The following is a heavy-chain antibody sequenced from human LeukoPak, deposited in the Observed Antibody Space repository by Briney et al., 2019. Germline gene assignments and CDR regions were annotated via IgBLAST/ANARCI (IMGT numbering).Heavy chain of an antibody. CDR1: GGSFSGYY. CDR3: ARKVVKYSSGWTGYFDY. CDR2: INHSGST. V-gene: IGHV4-34*01. J-gene: IGHJ4*02. D-gene: IGHD6-19*01. Sequence: TSETLSLTCAVYGGSFSGYYWSWIRQPPGKGLEWIGEINHSGSTNYNPSLKSRVTISVDTSKNQFSLKLSSVTAADTAVYYCARKVVKYSSGWTGYFDYWGQGTLVTVSS.